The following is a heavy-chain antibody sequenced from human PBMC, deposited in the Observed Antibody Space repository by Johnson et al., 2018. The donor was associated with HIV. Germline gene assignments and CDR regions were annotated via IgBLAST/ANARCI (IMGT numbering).Heavy chain of an antibody. J-gene: IGHJ3*02. CDR3: ARSVNAGRPFDI. CDR1: GFTFSDYY. Sequence: QVQLVESGGGLVQPGGSLRLSCAASGFTFSDYYMSWIRQAPGKGLEWVSYISSGAGTIYYADSVRGRFTISRDNAKNSLYLQMNSLRAEDTAVYYCARSVNAGRPFDIWGQGTLVTVSS. V-gene: IGHV3-11*04. CDR2: ISSGAGTI. D-gene: IGHD2-8*01.